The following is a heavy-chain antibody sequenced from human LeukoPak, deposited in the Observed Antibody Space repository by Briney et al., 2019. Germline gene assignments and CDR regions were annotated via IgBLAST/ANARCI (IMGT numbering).Heavy chain of an antibody. V-gene: IGHV3-48*03. CDR2: IGSSGNIG. Sequence: GGSLRLSCVGSGFSFSSYEMNWVRQAPGKGLEWISYIGSSGNIGYYADSVKGRFTIPRDNARNSLSLQMNNLRVEDTAVYYCVRDLTMVVTGGYWGQGTLVTVSS. CDR1: GFSFSSYE. CDR3: VRDLTMVVTGGY. J-gene: IGHJ4*02. D-gene: IGHD4-23*01.